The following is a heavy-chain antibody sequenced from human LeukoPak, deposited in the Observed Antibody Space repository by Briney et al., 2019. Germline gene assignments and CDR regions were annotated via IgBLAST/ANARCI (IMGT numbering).Heavy chain of an antibody. Sequence: GGSLRLPCAASGFTFSSYWMSWVRQAPGKGLEWVANIKQDGSEKYYVDSVKGRFAISRDNAKNSLYLQMNSLRAEDTAVYYCARGPPLAGNTHLVDYWGQGTLVTVSS. CDR1: GFTFSSYW. J-gene: IGHJ4*02. V-gene: IGHV3-7*01. D-gene: IGHD2-15*01. CDR3: ARGPPLAGNTHLVDY. CDR2: IKQDGSEK.